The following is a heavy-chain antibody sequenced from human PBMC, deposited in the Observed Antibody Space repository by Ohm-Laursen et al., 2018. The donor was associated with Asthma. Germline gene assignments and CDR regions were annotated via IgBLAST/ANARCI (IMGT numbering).Heavy chain of an antibody. CDR1: GFTFSSYA. J-gene: IGHJ6*02. D-gene: IGHD6-13*01. CDR3: ARIAAPDYYYYGMDV. CDR2: ISSNGGST. V-gene: IGHV3-64*04. Sequence: SLRLSCAASGFTFSSYAMHWVRQAPGKGLEYVSAISSNGGSTYYADSVKGRFTISRDNSKNTMYLQMNSLRAEDTAVYYCARIAAPDYYYYGMDVWGQGTTVTVSS.